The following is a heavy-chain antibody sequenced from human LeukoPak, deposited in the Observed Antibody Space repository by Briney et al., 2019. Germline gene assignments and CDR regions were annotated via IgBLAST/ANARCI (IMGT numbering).Heavy chain of an antibody. J-gene: IGHJ4*02. CDR2: ISGSGGST. D-gene: IGHD5-12*01. Sequence: WGSLRLSCAASGFTFSSYAMSWVRQAPGKGLEWVSAISGSGGSTYYADSVKGRFTISRDNAKNSLYLQMNSLRAEDTAVYYCARGYSGYGPPGYWGQGTLVTVSS. CDR1: GFTFSSYA. CDR3: ARGYSGYGPPGY. V-gene: IGHV3-23*01.